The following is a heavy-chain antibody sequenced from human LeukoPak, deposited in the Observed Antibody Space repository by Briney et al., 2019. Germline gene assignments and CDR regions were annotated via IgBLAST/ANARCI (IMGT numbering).Heavy chain of an antibody. CDR1: GFTFSSYR. V-gene: IGHV3-48*01. J-gene: IGHJ4*02. CDR2: ISSGSSTI. D-gene: IGHD6-25*01. Sequence: GGSLRLSCAASGFTFSSYRMTWVRQAPGEGLEWVSSISSGSSTIYYADSVKGRFTISRDNARNSLYLQMNSLRADDTAVYYCASEGTASLDYWGQGTLVTVSS. CDR3: ASEGTASLDY.